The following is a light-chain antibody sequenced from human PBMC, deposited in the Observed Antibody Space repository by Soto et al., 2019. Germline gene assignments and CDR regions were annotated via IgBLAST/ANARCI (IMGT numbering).Light chain of an antibody. CDR1: QSVSNN. Sequence: EIVLTQSPGTLSLSPGERATLSCRASQSVSNNYLAWYQQKPGQAPRLLIYGASSRVTGFPARFSGSGSGTDFTLTISSLQSEDFAVYYCHQYDNWPQTFGQGTRLEIK. CDR3: HQYDNWPQT. CDR2: GAS. V-gene: IGKV3-15*01. J-gene: IGKJ5*01.